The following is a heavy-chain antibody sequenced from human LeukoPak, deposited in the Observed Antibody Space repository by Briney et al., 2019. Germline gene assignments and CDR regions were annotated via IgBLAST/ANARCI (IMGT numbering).Heavy chain of an antibody. J-gene: IGHJ4*02. V-gene: IGHV6-1*01. CDR1: GDIVSSNSAA. D-gene: IGHD2-8*01. CDR2: TYYRSKWYN. Sequence: SQTLSLTCAISGDIVSSNSAAWTWIRQSPSRGLEWLGRTYYRSKWYNDYAVSVKSRITINPDTSKNQFSLQLNSVTPEDTAVYYCARGYCTNGVCYNFDYWGQGTLATVSS. CDR3: ARGYCTNGVCYNFDY.